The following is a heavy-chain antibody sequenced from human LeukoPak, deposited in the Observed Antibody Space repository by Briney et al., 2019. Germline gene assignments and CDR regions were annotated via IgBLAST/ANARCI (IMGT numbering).Heavy chain of an antibody. D-gene: IGHD1-26*01. CDR1: GFTLSSYS. CDR3: ARAHEVGDY. CDR2: ISTSSSYI. J-gene: IGHJ4*02. V-gene: IGHV3-21*01. Sequence: SGGSLRLSCAASGFTLSSYSMNWVRQAPGKGLEWVSSISTSSSYIYYADSVRGRFTISRGNAKNSLYPQMNNLRAEDTAVYYCARAHEVGDYWGQGTLVTVSS.